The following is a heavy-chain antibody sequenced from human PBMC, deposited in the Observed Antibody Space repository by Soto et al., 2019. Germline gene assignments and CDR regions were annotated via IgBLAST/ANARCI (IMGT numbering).Heavy chain of an antibody. D-gene: IGHD2-15*01. V-gene: IGHV3-23*01. CDR1: GLTFRTYD. CDR2: ITGSGDNT. CDR3: ATGGWLDV. J-gene: IGHJ6*02. Sequence: EVQLLESGGELVQPGGSLRLSCAAPGLTFRTYDMSWVRQAPGTGLEWVAFITGSGDNTYFADSVKGRFTSYRDNSRYMVYLQMNSLRPEDPAVYYCATGGWLDVCVHGTTVTVSS.